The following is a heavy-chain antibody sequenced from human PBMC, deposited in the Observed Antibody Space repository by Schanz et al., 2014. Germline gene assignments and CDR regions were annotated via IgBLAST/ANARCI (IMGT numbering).Heavy chain of an antibody. CDR2: INPRNGGT. Sequence: QVQLVQSGAEVKKPGASVKVSCEASGYTFIDYYIHWVRQAPGQGLQWMGRINPRNGGTDSAQKFQGRVTMTRDTSISTAYMELSRLTSDDTAIYYCARDDRFLEWSLLDYWGQGTLVTVSS. V-gene: IGHV1-2*06. CDR1: GYTFIDYY. J-gene: IGHJ4*02. D-gene: IGHD3-3*01. CDR3: ARDDRFLEWSLLDY.